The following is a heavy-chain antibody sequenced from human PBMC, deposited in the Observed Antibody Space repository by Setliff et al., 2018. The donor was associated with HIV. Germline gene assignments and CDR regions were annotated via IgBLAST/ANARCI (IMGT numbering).Heavy chain of an antibody. CDR3: ARGQLKPTGYFFDY. J-gene: IGHJ4*02. CDR2: IIPMVSLP. V-gene: IGHV1-69*10. Sequence: SVKVSCKASGGSFSDYSISWVRQAPGQAFEWIGGIIPMVSLPNFAQSFLGRLTITANRSTTTAYMELSRLTSEDTAVYYCARGQLKPTGYFFDYWGLGTLVTVSS. D-gene: IGHD1-1*01. CDR1: GGSFSDYS.